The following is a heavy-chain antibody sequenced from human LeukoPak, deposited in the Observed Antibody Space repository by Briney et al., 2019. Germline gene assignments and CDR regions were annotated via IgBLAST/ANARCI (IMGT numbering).Heavy chain of an antibody. CDR3: VAGTTY. CDR2: IKQDGSQK. Sequence: GGSLTLSCAASGFTFSNFWMTWVRQAPGKGLEWVAIIKQDGSQKYYVDSVKGRFTISRDNARNSLYLQMNSLRAEDTAVYWAVAGTTYWGQGTLVTVSS. V-gene: IGHV3-7*05. D-gene: IGHD6-19*01. CDR1: GFTFSNFW. J-gene: IGHJ4*02.